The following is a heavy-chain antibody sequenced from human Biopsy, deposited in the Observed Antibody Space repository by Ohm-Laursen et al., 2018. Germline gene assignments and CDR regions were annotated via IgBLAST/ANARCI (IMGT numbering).Heavy chain of an antibody. V-gene: IGHV6-1*01. CDR1: GDSVSSNSAA. Sequence: QTLSLTCAISGDSVSSNSAAWNWIRQSPSRGLEWLGRTYYRSKWHNDYAVFVKSRITINPDTSKNQFSLQLNSVTPEDTAVYYCARETPTGIPFNWFDPWGQGTLVTVSS. CDR3: ARETPTGIPFNWFDP. J-gene: IGHJ5*02. CDR2: TYYRSKWHN. D-gene: IGHD1-1*01.